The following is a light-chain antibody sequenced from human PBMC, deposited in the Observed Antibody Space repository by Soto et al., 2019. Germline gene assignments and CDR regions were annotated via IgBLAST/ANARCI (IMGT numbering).Light chain of an antibody. CDR3: KQANSYPWT. Sequence: DIQMTQSPSSVSASVGDSVTITCRAGQGVSDWVAWYQQKPGEAPKLLIYGSSSLLSGVPSRFSSARSGTDFTLTISSLQPEDFATYYCKQANSYPWTFGQGTKVDIK. J-gene: IGKJ1*01. CDR1: QGVSDW. V-gene: IGKV1-12*01. CDR2: GSS.